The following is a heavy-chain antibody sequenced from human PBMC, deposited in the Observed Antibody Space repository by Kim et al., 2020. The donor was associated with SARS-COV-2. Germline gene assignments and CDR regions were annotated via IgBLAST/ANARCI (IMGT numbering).Heavy chain of an antibody. CDR3: ARWNSAWYFDY. D-gene: IGHD6-19*01. J-gene: IGHJ4*02. V-gene: IGHV3-53*01. Sequence: TYYADSVKGRFTISRDNSKNTLYLQMNSLRAEDTAVYYCARWNSAWYFDYWGQGTLVTVSS. CDR2: T.